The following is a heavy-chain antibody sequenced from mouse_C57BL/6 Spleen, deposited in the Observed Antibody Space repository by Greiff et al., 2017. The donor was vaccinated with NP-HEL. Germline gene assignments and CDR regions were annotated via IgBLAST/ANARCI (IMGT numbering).Heavy chain of an antibody. CDR2: IDPSDSET. D-gene: IGHD1-1*01. CDR1: GYTFTSYW. V-gene: IGHV1-52*01. J-gene: IGHJ2*01. Sequence: QVHVKQPGAELVRPGSSVKLSCKASGYTFTSYWMHWVKQRPIQGLEWIGNIDPSDSETHYNQKFKDKATLTVDKSSSTAYMQLSSLTSEDSAVYYCARSGTTVVFDYWGQGTTLTVSS. CDR3: ARSGTTVVFDY.